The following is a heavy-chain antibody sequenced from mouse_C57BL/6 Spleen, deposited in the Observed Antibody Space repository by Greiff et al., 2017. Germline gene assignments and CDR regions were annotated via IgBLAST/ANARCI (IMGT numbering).Heavy chain of an antibody. Sequence: VQLQQSGPELVKPGASVKMSCKASGYTFTDYNMHWVKQSHGKSLEWIGYINPNNGGTSYNQKFKGKATLTVNKSSSTAYMELRSLTSEDSAVYYCARSEYYGSSYHWYFDVWGTGTTVTVSS. CDR2: INPNNGGT. D-gene: IGHD1-1*01. CDR3: ARSEYYGSSYHWYFDV. CDR1: GYTFTDYN. V-gene: IGHV1-22*01. J-gene: IGHJ1*03.